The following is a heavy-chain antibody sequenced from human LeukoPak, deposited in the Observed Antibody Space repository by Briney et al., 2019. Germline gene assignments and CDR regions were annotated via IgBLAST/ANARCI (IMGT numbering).Heavy chain of an antibody. Sequence: GGSLRLSCAASGFAFSSYAMHWVRQAPGKGLEWVAVISYDGSNKYYADSVKGRFTISRDNSKNTLYLQMNSLRAEDTAVYYCARGSLGTTTVDYWGQGTLVTVSS. V-gene: IGHV3-30*04. CDR3: ARGSLGTTTVDY. J-gene: IGHJ4*02. CDR2: ISYDGSNK. D-gene: IGHD1-26*01. CDR1: GFAFSSYA.